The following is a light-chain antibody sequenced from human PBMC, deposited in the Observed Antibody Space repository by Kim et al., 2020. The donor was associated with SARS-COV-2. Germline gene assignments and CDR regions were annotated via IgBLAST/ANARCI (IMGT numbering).Light chain of an antibody. Sequence: QSVLTQPPSVSGVPGQRVTISCTGSSSNIGAGYDVHWYQQLPGTAPKLLIYGNSNRPSGVPDRFSGSKSGTSASLAITGLQAEDEADYYCQSYDSSLSGSTVFGGGTQLTVL. J-gene: IGLJ3*02. CDR1: SSNIGAGYD. CDR2: GNS. V-gene: IGLV1-40*01. CDR3: QSYDSSLSGSTV.